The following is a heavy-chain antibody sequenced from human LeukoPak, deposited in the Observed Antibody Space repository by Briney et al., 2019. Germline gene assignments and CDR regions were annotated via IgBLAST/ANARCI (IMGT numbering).Heavy chain of an antibody. CDR3: GRDSVEMGTIHSDY. D-gene: IGHD5-24*01. CDR2: IYYSGST. J-gene: IGHJ4*02. CDR1: GGSISSSNYF. V-gene: IGHV4-39*07. Sequence: PSETLSLTCTVSGGSISSSNYFWGWIRQAPGKGLERIGSIYYSGSTYYNPSLKSRVTISADMSKNQFSLRLYSVTAADTAVYYCGRDSVEMGTIHSDYWGQGTLVTVSS.